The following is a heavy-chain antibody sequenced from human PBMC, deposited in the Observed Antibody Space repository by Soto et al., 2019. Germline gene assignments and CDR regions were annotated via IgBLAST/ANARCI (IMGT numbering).Heavy chain of an antibody. D-gene: IGHD2-2*01. Sequence: EVQLVESGGGLVQPGGSLRLSCAASGFSFSTYDMHWVRQTTERGLEWVSGIGTAGDTYYPGSVKGRFTISRENAKNSLYLQMNSLRAEDTSVYYCARRCSTTCFQYYGMDVLVQGTTVTVSS. CDR3: ARRCSTTCFQYYGMDV. CDR2: IGTAGDT. V-gene: IGHV3-13*01. CDR1: GFSFSTYD. J-gene: IGHJ6*02.